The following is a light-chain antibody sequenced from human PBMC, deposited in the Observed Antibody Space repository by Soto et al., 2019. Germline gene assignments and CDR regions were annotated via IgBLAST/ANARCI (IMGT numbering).Light chain of an antibody. CDR1: QSLLEGSNNKDY. Sequence: DIVMTQSPDSLTVSLGERATINCKSSQSLLEGSNNKDYLAWYQQKPGQPPKLLIYWASTRESGVPDRYSGSGSGTDFTLTISSLQAEDVAVYYCQQYYSPPYTCGQGTKVDIK. CDR2: WAS. V-gene: IGKV4-1*01. J-gene: IGKJ2*01. CDR3: QQYYSPPYT.